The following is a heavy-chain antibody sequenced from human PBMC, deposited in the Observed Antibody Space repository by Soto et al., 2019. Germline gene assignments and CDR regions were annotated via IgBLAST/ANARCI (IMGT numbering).Heavy chain of an antibody. D-gene: IGHD6-19*01. J-gene: IGHJ4*02. V-gene: IGHV3-15*01. CDR1: GFTFNSAP. Sequence: EVQLVESGGGFVKPGESLRLSCAASGFTFNSAPMSWVRQAPGKGLEWVGRIKPNTDGGAIDYPAPVKGRFTISRDDSKNTLYLQMNSLRIEDTAVYYCTTPARPVDGTQPFNYWGQGALVTVSS. CDR3: TTPARPVDGTQPFNY. CDR2: IKPNTDGGAI.